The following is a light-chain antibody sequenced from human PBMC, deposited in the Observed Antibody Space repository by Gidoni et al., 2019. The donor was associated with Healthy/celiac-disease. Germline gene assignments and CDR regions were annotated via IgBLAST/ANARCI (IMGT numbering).Light chain of an antibody. CDR1: QSVSSN. Sequence: EIVMTQSPATMSVSPGERATLSCSASQSVSSNLAWYQQKPGQAPRLLIYGASTRATGIPARFSGSGSGTEFTLTISSLHSEDFAVYYCQQYNNWPRTFGQGTKVEIK. CDR3: QQYNNWPRT. V-gene: IGKV3-15*01. J-gene: IGKJ1*01. CDR2: GAS.